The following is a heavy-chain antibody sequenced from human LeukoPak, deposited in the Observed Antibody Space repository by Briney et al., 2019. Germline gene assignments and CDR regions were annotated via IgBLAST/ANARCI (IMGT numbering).Heavy chain of an antibody. CDR3: ARDDALAADGFDS. V-gene: IGHV3-30*04. J-gene: IGHJ4*02. Sequence: PGRSLRLSCVASVFTFTRYAMHWVRQAPGKGLEWVTVVSYDGNDKYYADSVKGRFTISRDNSKNTVYLQMNSLRAEDTAVCYCARDDALAADGFDSWGQGTLVTVSS. D-gene: IGHD6-19*01. CDR2: VSYDGNDK. CDR1: VFTFTRYA.